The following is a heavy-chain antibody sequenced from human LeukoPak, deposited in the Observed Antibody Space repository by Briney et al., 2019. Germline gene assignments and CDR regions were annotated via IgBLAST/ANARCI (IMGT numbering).Heavy chain of an antibody. CDR2: TYYRSKWYN. J-gene: IGHJ6*03. V-gene: IGHV6-1*01. CDR3: AREVATISLYFYYYYYMDV. Sequence: SQTLSLTCAISGDSVSSNSAAWNWIRQSPSRGLEWLGRTYYRSKWYNDYAVSVKSRITINPDTSKNQFSLQLNSVTPEDTAVYYCAREVATISLYFYYYYYMDVWGKGTTVTVSS. D-gene: IGHD5-12*01. CDR1: GDSVSSNSAA.